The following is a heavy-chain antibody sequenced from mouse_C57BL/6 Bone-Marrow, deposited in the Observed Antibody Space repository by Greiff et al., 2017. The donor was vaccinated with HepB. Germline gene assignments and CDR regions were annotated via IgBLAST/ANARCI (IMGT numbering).Heavy chain of an antibody. J-gene: IGHJ3*01. D-gene: IGHD2-1*01. CDR3: AREDGNYLPWFAY. V-gene: IGHV1-54*01. CDR1: GYAFTNYL. Sequence: QVQLQHSGAELVRPGTSVKVSCKASGYAFTNYLIEWVKQRPGQGLEWIGVINPGSGGTNYNEKFKGKATLTADKSSSTAYMQLSSLTSEDSAVYFCAREDGNYLPWFAYWGQGTLVTVSA. CDR2: INPGSGGT.